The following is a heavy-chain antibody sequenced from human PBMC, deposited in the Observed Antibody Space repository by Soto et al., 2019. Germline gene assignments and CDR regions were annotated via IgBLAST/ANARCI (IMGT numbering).Heavy chain of an antibody. CDR1: GFTFTNSA. Sequence: GASVKVSCKASGFTFTNSAVQWVRQAPGQGLEWMGGIIPIFGTANYAQKFQGRVTITADESTSTAYMELSSLRSEDTAVYYCASVVVAAMDYYGMDVWGQGTTVTVSS. CDR2: IIPIFGTA. CDR3: ASVVVAAMDYYGMDV. D-gene: IGHD2-15*01. J-gene: IGHJ6*02. V-gene: IGHV1-69*13.